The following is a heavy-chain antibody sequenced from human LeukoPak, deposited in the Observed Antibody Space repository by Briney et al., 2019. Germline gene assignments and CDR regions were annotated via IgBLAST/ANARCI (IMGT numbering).Heavy chain of an antibody. CDR1: GGSFSGYY. D-gene: IGHD5-18*01. Sequence: PSETLSLTCAVYGGSFSGYYWSWIRQPPGKGLEWIGEINHSGSTNYNPSLKSRVTISVDTSKNQFSLKLSSVTAADTAVYYCASFGPYQLWSENYYYCYGMDVWGQGTTVTVSS. CDR3: ASFGPYQLWSENYYYCYGMDV. CDR2: INHSGST. V-gene: IGHV4-34*01. J-gene: IGHJ6*02.